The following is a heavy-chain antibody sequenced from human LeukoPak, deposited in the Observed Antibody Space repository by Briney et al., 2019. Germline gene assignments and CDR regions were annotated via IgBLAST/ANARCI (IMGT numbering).Heavy chain of an antibody. Sequence: GASVKVSSTTSGYIFTDYDTNWVRQATGQGLEWMGWMNPYSGGAGYAQNFQGRVTMTRDTSTSTAFMELSSLTSEDTAVYYCARFHRYQLPKSDYWGQGTLVTVSS. CDR1: GYIFTDYD. V-gene: IGHV1-8*01. CDR3: ARFHRYQLPKSDY. J-gene: IGHJ4*02. CDR2: MNPYSGGA. D-gene: IGHD2-2*01.